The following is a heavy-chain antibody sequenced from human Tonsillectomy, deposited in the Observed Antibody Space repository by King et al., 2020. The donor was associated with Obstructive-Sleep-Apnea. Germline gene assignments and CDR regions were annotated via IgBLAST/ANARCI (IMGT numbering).Heavy chain of an antibody. V-gene: IGHV3-30*14. CDR2: ISYDGSNK. Sequence: VQLVESGGGVVQPGRSLRLSCAASGFSFSSYEMHWVRQAPGKGLEWVAVISYDGSNKYYADSVKGRLTISRDNSKNTLYLQMNSLRTEDTAVYFCARERRGYSGDLDFWGQGTLVTVSS. D-gene: IGHD5-12*01. CDR1: GFSFSSYE. CDR3: ARERRGYSGDLDF. J-gene: IGHJ4*02.